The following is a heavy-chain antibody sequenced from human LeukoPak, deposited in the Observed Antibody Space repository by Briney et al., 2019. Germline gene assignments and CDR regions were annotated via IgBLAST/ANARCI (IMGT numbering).Heavy chain of an antibody. V-gene: IGHV3-33*06. J-gene: IGHJ4*02. CDR1: GFTFSSYG. Sequence: GGSLRLSCAASGFTFSSYGMHWARQAPGKGLEWVAVIWNDGSDKYYADSVKGRFTISRDNPKNTLYLQMNSLRAEDTAVYYCAKPTRGSGSFLIDFWGQGTLVTVSS. CDR2: IWNDGSDK. CDR3: AKPTRGSGSFLIDF. D-gene: IGHD1-26*01.